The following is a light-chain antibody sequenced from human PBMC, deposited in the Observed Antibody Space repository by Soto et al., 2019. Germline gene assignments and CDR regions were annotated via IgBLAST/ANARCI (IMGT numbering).Light chain of an antibody. CDR1: QSISSY. J-gene: IGKJ3*01. CDR2: AAS. Sequence: DIQMTQSPSSLSASVGDRVTITCRASQSISSYLNWYQQKPGKPPHLLLYAASTLQSGVPSKFSGSGCGADVSLTISSLQPEDVAPYYCQQIYSSPFTFGPGTKVDIK. V-gene: IGKV1-39*01. CDR3: QQIYSSPFT.